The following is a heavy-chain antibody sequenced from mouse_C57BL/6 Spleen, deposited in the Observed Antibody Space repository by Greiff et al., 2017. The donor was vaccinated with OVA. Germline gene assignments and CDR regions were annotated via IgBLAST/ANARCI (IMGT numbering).Heavy chain of an antibody. CDR2: ISGGGGNT. J-gene: IGHJ3*01. V-gene: IGHV5-9*01. Sequence: EVKLVESGGGLVKPGGSLKLSCAASGFTFSSYTMSWVRQTPEKRLEWVATISGGGGNTYYPDSVKGRFTISRDNAKNTLYLQMSSLRSEDTALYYCARHPLRGGSNWFAYWGQGTLVTVSA. CDR3: ARHPLRGGSNWFAY. CDR1: GFTFSSYT. D-gene: IGHD1-1*01.